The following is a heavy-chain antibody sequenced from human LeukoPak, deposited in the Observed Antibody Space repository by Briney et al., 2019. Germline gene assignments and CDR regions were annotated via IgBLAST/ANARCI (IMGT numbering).Heavy chain of an antibody. CDR1: GGSISSYY. V-gene: IGHV4-59*08. D-gene: IGHD4-17*01. J-gene: IGHJ4*02. CDR3: ASGGTTVTLYDY. CDR2: IYYSGST. Sequence: SETLSLTCTVSGGSISSYYWSWIRQPPGKGLEWIGYIYYSGSTNYNPSLKSRVTISVDTSKNQFSLKLSSVTAADTAVYYCASGGTTVTLYDYWGQGTLVTASS.